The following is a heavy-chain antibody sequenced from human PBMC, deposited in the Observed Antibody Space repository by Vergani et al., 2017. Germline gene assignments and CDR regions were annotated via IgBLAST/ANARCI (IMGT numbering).Heavy chain of an antibody. J-gene: IGHJ6*04. CDR2: ISGRGDYI. CDR1: GFTLSACG. V-gene: IGHV3-21*01. CDR3: VRPGGTCSGYDNILLYFYALDV. Sequence: EVQLVESGGGLVRPGGALRLSCVGSGFTLSACGMTWVRQAPGKGLEWVSSISGRGDYIYYADSVKGRFTISRDNAKSSLFLQMNSLRVEDTGLYYCVRPGGTCSGYDNILLYFYALDVWGKGTTVTVSS. D-gene: IGHD5-12*01.